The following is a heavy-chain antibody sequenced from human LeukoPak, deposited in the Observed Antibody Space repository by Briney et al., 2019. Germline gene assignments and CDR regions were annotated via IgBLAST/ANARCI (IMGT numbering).Heavy chain of an antibody. CDR2: IYYSGST. V-gene: IGHV4-39*07. D-gene: IGHD4-23*01. Sequence: SETLSLTCTVSGGSISTDRYNWGWIRQPPGKGLEWIGSIYYSGSTYYNPSLKSRVTISVDTSKNQFSLKLSSVTAADTAVYYCARWTSSTVVRNYFDYWGQGTLVTVSS. CDR1: GGSISTDRYN. J-gene: IGHJ4*02. CDR3: ARWTSSTVVRNYFDY.